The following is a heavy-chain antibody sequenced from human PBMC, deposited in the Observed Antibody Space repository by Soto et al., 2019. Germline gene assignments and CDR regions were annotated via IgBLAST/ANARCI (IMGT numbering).Heavy chain of an antibody. CDR2: MNPNTGGA. CDR3: ARHRGPTTSENWFDP. CDR1: GYTFADFY. D-gene: IGHD5-12*01. V-gene: IGHV1-2*02. J-gene: IGHJ5*02. Sequence: QVQLVQSGAELKKPGASVKVSCKASGYTFADFYIHWVRQAPGQGFEWMGWMNPNTGGASYAQNFLGRVAMTRDTSISTAYVELSRLSSNDTAVYFCARHRGPTTSENWFDPWGQGTLVTVSS.